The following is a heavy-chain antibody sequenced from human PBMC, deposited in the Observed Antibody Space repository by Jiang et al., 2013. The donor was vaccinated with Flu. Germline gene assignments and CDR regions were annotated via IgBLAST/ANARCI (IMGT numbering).Heavy chain of an antibody. D-gene: IGHD6-13*01. CDR1: GFSFSTYT. Sequence: VQLVESGGGLVKPGGSLRLSCAASGFSFSTYTMNWVRQAPGKGLEWVSSISSFYTYYADSVKGRFTISRDNAKKSLYLQMKSLRAEDTAVYYCASRIAPAGGWF. V-gene: IGHV3-21*01. CDR2: ISSFYT. J-gene: IGHJ5*01. CDR3: ASRIAPAGGWF.